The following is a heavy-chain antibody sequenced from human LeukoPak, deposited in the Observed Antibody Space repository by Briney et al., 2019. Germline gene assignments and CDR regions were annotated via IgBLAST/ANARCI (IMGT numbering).Heavy chain of an antibody. CDR1: GYTFTSYG. CDR3: ARGPTLANAFDI. Sequence: ASVKVSCKASGYTFTSYGINWVRQAPGQGLEWMGWISAYNGNTNYAQNLQGRVTITTDESTSTAYMELSSLRSEDTAVYYCARGPTLANAFDIWGQGTMVTVSS. CDR2: ISAYNGNT. J-gene: IGHJ3*02. V-gene: IGHV1-18*01.